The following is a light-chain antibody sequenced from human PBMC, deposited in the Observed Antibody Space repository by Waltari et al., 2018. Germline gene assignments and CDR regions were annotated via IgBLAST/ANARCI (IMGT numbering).Light chain of an antibody. CDR2: DAS. CDR3: QQRSNWPPIT. Sequence: EIVLTQSPATLSLSPGERATLSCRASQSVSSYLAWYQQKPGQAPRLLIYDASNRATGIPARFSGSGSGTDFTLTISSLEPEDFAVYYCQQRSNWPPITFGQGT. CDR1: QSVSSY. V-gene: IGKV3-11*01. J-gene: IGKJ5*01.